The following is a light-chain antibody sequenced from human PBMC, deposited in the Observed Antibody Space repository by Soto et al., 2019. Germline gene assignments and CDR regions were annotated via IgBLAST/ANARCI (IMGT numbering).Light chain of an antibody. J-gene: IGKJ2*01. CDR3: QQTYTAPRT. V-gene: IGKV1-39*01. Sequence: DIQMTQSPSYLPTSVGDRVTITCRASQNIYNYVTWYQQKPGKAPRLLVFGAPRVQNGIPSRFSGTGSETDFTLTINDVQPEDFATYFCQQTYTAPRTFGQGTTLEI. CDR2: GAP. CDR1: QNIYNY.